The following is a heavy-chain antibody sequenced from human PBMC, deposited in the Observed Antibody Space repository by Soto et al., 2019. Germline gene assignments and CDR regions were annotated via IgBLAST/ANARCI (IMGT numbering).Heavy chain of an antibody. CDR3: AKDRTLWGGPFDL. D-gene: IGHD3-3*01. CDR2: ISWDGGST. V-gene: IGHV3-43*01. Sequence: EVQLVESGGVVVQPGGSLRLSCAASGFTFDDYTMHWVRQAPGKGLEWVSLISWDGGSTYYADSVKGRFTISRDNSKNSLYLQMNSLRTEDTALYYCAKDRTLWGGPFDLWGRGTLVTVSS. CDR1: GFTFDDYT. J-gene: IGHJ2*01.